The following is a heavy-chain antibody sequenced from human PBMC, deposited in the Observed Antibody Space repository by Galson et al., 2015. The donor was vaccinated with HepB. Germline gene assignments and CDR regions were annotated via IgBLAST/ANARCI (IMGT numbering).Heavy chain of an antibody. J-gene: IGHJ5*02. CDR3: ARDSSGWHTFDL. Sequence: SLRLSCATSGFTFTNFFMNWVRQAPGKGLEWVSSISSSSNYTYYADSMKGRFTISRDDAKNSLSLQMNSLRAEDTAVYYCARDSSGWHTFDLWGQGTLVTVSS. CDR1: GFTFTNFF. D-gene: IGHD6-19*01. CDR2: ISSSSNYT. V-gene: IGHV3-21*01.